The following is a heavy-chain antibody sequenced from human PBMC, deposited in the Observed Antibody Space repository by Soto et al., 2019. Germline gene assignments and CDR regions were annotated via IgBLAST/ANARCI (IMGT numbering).Heavy chain of an antibody. J-gene: IGHJ4*02. CDR1: GYTFTSYY. CDR3: AREFIVATRDEDY. V-gene: IGHV1-8*01. Sequence: GASVKVCSKESGYTFTSYYINSVRQSTGQGLEWMGWMNPNSGNTGYAQKFQGRVTMTRNTSISTAYMELSSLRSEDTAVYYCAREFIVATRDEDYWGQGTLVPVSS. CDR2: MNPNSGNT. D-gene: IGHD5-12*01.